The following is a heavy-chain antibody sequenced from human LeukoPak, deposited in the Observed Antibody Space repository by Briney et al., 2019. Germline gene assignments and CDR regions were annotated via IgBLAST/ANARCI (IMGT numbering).Heavy chain of an antibody. CDR3: ARAGTTRYYFDY. CDR1: GGTFSSYA. D-gene: IGHD1-1*01. Sequence: ASVKVSCKASGGTFSSYAISWVRQAPGQGLEWMGGIIPIFGTANYAQKFQGRVTITADESTSTAYMELSSLRSEDTVVYYCARAGTTRYYFDYWGQGTLVTVSS. V-gene: IGHV1-69*13. CDR2: IIPIFGTA. J-gene: IGHJ4*02.